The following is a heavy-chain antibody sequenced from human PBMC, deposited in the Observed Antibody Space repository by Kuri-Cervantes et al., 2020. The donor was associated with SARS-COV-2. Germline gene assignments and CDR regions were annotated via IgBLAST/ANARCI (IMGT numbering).Heavy chain of an antibody. V-gene: IGHV1-69*04. CDR3: ARSYSNYVGYYYYYMDV. D-gene: IGHD4-11*01. J-gene: IGHJ6*03. Sequence: SVKVSCKASGGTFSSYAISWVRQAPGQGLEWMGRIIPILGTANYAQKFQGRATITADKSTSTAYMELSSLRSEDTAVYYCARSYSNYVGYYYYYMDVWDKGTTVTVSS. CDR2: IIPILGTA. CDR1: GGTFSSYA.